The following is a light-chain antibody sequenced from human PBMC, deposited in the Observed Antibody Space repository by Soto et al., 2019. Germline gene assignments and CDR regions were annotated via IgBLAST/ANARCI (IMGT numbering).Light chain of an antibody. CDR3: QQSYSTPFT. CDR1: QSISSY. V-gene: IGKV1-39*01. CDR2: AAF. J-gene: IGKJ5*01. Sequence: DIQMTQSPSSLSASVGDRVTITCRASQSISSYLNWYQQKPGKAPKLLIYAAFSLQSGVPSRFSGSGSATAFTLTISTLQPEDFATYYCQQSYSTPFTIGQGTRLEIK.